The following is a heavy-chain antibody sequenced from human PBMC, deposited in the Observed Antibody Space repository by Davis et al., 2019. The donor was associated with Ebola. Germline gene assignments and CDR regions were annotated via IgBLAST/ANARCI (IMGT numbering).Heavy chain of an antibody. CDR2: ISFYNDKR. CDR3: ARPIAPGYCSGGGGICYGLDV. V-gene: IGHV1-18*04. Sequence: AASVKVSCKTSGFPLISYGISWVRQAPGQGLEWMGWISFYNDKRNYAQNFQDRITMTTDTSTSTAYMELRSLRSDDTAVYYCARPIAPGYCSGGGGICYGLDVWGQGTTVTVSS. J-gene: IGHJ6*02. CDR1: GFPLISYG. D-gene: IGHD2-15*01.